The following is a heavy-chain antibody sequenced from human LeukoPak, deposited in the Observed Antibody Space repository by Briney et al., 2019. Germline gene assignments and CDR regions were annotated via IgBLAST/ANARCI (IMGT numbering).Heavy chain of an antibody. CDR1: GGTFSSYA. CDR2: IIPILGTA. Sequence: GASVKVSCKASGGTFSSYAISWVRQAPGQGLEWMGGIIPILGTANYAQKFQGRVTITADESTSTAYMELSSLRSEDTAVFFKQKTAYEILTGYLFDYWGQGTLVTVSS. CDR3: QKTAYEILTGYLFDY. V-gene: IGHV1-69*13. D-gene: IGHD3-9*01. J-gene: IGHJ4*02.